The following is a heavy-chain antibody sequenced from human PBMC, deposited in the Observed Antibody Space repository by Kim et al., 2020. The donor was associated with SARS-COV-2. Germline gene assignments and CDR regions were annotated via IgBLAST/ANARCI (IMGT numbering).Heavy chain of an antibody. D-gene: IGHD6-19*01. CDR1: GGSISSSSYY. CDR3: ARRIAVATWYFDL. CDR2: IYYSGST. Sequence: SETLSLTCTVSGGSISSSSYYWGWIRQPPGKGLEWIGSIYYSGSTYYNPSLKSRVTISVDTSKNQFSLKLSSVTAADTAVYYCARRIAVATWYFDLWGRGTLVTVSS. J-gene: IGHJ2*01. V-gene: IGHV4-39*01.